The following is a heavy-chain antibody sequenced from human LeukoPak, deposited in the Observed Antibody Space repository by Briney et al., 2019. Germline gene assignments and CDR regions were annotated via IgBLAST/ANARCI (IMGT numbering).Heavy chain of an antibody. Sequence: GGSLRLSCEASGIAFSGYSMNWVRQAPGGSLEWVSSISSSRTYIYYADSVKGRFTVSRDNAKNSLYLQMNGLRAEDTAVYYCARDSSGAAWFGELFDYWGQGTLVTVSS. J-gene: IGHJ4*02. V-gene: IGHV3-21*01. CDR1: GIAFSGYS. CDR3: ARDSSGAAWFGELFDY. CDR2: ISSSRTYI. D-gene: IGHD3-10*01.